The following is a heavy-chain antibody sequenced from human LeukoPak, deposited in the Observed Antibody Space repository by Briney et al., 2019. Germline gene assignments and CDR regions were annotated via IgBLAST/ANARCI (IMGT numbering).Heavy chain of an antibody. Sequence: GGSLRLSCAASGFTFSNAWMSWVRQAPGKGLEWVSYISSSGSTIYYADSVKGRFTISRDNAKNSLYLQMNSLRAEDTAVYYCARVFGGNSGNWFDPWGQGTLVTVSS. CDR1: GFTFSNAW. J-gene: IGHJ5*02. V-gene: IGHV3-11*04. CDR2: ISSSGSTI. D-gene: IGHD4-23*01. CDR3: ARVFGGNSGNWFDP.